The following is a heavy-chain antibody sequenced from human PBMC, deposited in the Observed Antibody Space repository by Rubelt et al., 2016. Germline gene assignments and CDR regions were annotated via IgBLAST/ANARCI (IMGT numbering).Heavy chain of an antibody. CDR1: GFSPSTSGMC. V-gene: IGHV2-70*15. J-gene: IGHJ6*02. D-gene: IGHD3-22*01. Sequence: QVTLRESGPALVKPTQTLTLTCTFSGFSPSTSGMCVSWIRQPPGKAPEWPARFDWADDKYYSTSLKTRLTISKNTPKQQVVLTMSSMGPVDTATYYCARILLPDCYGSSGGMDVWGQGTTVTVSS. CDR3: ARILLPDCYGSSGGMDV. CDR2: FDWADDK.